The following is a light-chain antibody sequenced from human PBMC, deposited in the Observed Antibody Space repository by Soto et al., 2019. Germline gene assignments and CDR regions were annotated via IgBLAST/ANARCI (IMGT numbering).Light chain of an antibody. V-gene: IGLV2-14*01. CDR3: SSYSSSNTPFV. Sequence: QSALTQPASVSGSPGQSITISCTGTSSDIGFYNYVSWHQQHLGKAPKLIIYEVSHRPSGVSNRFSGSKSGNTASLTVSGLQAEDEADYYCSSYSSSNTPFVFGTGTKLTVL. CDR1: SSDIGFYNY. J-gene: IGLJ1*01. CDR2: EVS.